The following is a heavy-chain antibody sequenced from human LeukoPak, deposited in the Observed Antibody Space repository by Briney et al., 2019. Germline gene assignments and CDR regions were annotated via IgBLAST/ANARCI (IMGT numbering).Heavy chain of an antibody. J-gene: IGHJ4*02. V-gene: IGHV3-21*04. CDR2: ISSSSSYI. D-gene: IGHD3-22*01. Sequence: TGGSLRLSCAASGFTFSSYSMTWVRQAPGKGLEWVSSISSSSSYIYYADSVKGRFTISRDNSKNTLYLQMNSLRAEDTAVYYCAEHYYDSSGPDYWGQGTLVTVSS. CDR1: GFTFSSYS. CDR3: AEHYYDSSGPDY.